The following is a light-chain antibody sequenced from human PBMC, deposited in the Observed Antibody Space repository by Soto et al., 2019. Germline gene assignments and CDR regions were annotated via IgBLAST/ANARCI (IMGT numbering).Light chain of an antibody. CDR1: SSDVGGYNY. V-gene: IGLV2-14*01. J-gene: IGLJ1*01. Sequence: QSVLTQPASVSGSPGQSITISCTVTSSDVGGYNYVSWYQQHPGKAPKLMIYEVTNRPSGVSNRFSGSKSGNTASLTISGLQADDEADYYYSSYTSSITYVFGTGTKVTVL. CDR3: SSYTSSITYV. CDR2: EVT.